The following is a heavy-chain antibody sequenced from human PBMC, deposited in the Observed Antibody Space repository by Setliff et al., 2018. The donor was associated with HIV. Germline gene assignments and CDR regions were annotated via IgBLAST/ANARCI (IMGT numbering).Heavy chain of an antibody. D-gene: IGHD1-26*01. V-gene: IGHV1-18*04. J-gene: IGHJ4*02. CDR2: TYLGAT. CDR3: ATGGGQSFDY. CDR1: GYAFTSYG. Sequence: ASVKVSCKTSGYAFTSYGMNWIRQAPGQGLEWMGWTYLGATNYAQRFRDRFTVTTDTSTSTAYMELRGLSPDDTALYFCATGGGQSFDYWGQGTLVTVSS.